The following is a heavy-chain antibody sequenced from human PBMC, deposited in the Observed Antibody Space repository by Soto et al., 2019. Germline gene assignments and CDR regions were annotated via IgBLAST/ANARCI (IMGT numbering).Heavy chain of an antibody. D-gene: IGHD3-3*01. CDR3: ARDYDFWSGYYGWFDP. CDR2: INPNSGGT. CDR1: GYTFTGYY. Sequence: ASVKLYCKTSGYTFTGYYMHWVRQAPRQGLEWMGWINPNSGGTNYAQKFQGWVTMTRDTSISTAYMELSRLRSDDTAVYYCARDYDFWSGYYGWFDPWGQGTLVTVSS. V-gene: IGHV1-2*04. J-gene: IGHJ5*02.